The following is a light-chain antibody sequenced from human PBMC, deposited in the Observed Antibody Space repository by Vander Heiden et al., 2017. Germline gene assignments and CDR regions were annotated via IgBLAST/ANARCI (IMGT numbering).Light chain of an antibody. V-gene: IGLV2-14*01. J-gene: IGLJ3*02. CDR1: SSDVGGYNY. CDR2: EVS. Sequence: QSALTQPASVSGSPGQSIPISCTGTSSDVGGYNYVCWYQQHPVKAPKLMIYEVSNRPSGVSNRFSGSKSGNTASLTISGPQAEDEADYYCSSYTSSSTLVFGGGTKLTVL. CDR3: SSYTSSSTLV.